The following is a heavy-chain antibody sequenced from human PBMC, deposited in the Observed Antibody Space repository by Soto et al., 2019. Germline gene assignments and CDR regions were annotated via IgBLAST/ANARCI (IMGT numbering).Heavy chain of an antibody. V-gene: IGHV3-23*01. CDR1: AFTFSSYA. Sequence: EVQLLESGGGLVQPGGSLRLSCAASAFTFSSYAMSWVRQSPGKGLEWVSGISGSGISTYYADSVKGRFSISRDNSKNTLYLQMDRLRAEDTAVYYCAREPGAITVAGNFDYWGQGTLVNVSS. CDR3: AREPGAITVAGNFDY. D-gene: IGHD6-19*01. J-gene: IGHJ4*02. CDR2: ISGSGIST.